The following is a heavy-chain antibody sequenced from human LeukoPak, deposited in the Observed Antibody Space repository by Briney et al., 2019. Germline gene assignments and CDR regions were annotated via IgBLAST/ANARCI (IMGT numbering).Heavy chain of an antibody. V-gene: IGHV4-4*09. CDR3: ATSNDAKIAPFDH. J-gene: IGHJ4*02. CDR2: INTKGET. Sequence: SETLSLTCTVSGVSMSAYQRSWVRQSPEKGLEWIGCINTKGETSYNPSLKSRVTTSVDTSKSQFSLRLTSVTAADTAVYYCATSNDAKIAPFDHWGQGAPVTVSS. CDR1: GVSMSAYQ. D-gene: IGHD2-21*01.